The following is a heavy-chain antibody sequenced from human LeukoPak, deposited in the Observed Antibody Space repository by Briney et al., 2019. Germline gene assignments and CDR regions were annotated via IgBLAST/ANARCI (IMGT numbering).Heavy chain of an antibody. CDR1: EFTFSTYG. Sequence: GGSLRLSCAASEFTFSTYGMSWVRQAPGKGLEWVSSISGGSTYYADSRKGRFTISRDNSKNTLHLQMNSLRAEDTAVYYCARHFHRYYYYMDVWGKGTTVTVSS. CDR3: ARHFHRYYYYMDV. J-gene: IGHJ6*03. CDR2: ISGGST. D-gene: IGHD3-3*02. V-gene: IGHV3-38-3*01.